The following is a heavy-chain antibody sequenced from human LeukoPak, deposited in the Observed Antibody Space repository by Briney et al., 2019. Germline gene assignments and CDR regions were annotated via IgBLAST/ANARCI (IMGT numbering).Heavy chain of an antibody. V-gene: IGHV3-23*01. D-gene: IGHD6-19*01. CDR2: ISGSGGST. Sequence: PGGSLRLSGAASGFTFSSYAMNWVRQAPGKRLDWVSVISGSGGSTYYADSVKGRFTISRDNSKNTLYLQMNSLRAEDTVVYYCVKDRSGGYRVLDHWGQGTLVTVSS. CDR3: VKDRSGGYRVLDH. J-gene: IGHJ4*02. CDR1: GFTFSSYA.